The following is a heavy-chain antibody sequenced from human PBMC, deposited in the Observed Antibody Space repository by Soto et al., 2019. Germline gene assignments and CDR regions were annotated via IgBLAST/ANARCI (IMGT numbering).Heavy chain of an antibody. J-gene: IGHJ4*02. D-gene: IGHD6-19*01. CDR2: ISGSGTST. CDR3: AKATTNGGWFNPFDS. Sequence: LRLSCAASGFTFSSYAMSWVRQAPGKGLEWVSAISGSGTSTYYADSVKGRFTISRDNSRDTLFLQMNSLTADDTAVYYCAKATTNGGWFNPFDSWGQGALVTVSS. CDR1: GFTFSSYA. V-gene: IGHV3-23*01.